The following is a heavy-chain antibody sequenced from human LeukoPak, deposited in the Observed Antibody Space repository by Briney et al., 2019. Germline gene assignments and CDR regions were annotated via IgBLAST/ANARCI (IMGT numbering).Heavy chain of an antibody. CDR2: IIPIFGIA. CDR3: ALSGDYYDRSGVQH. D-gene: IGHD3-22*01. V-gene: IGHV1-69*04. Sequence: GASVKVSCKASGGTFSSYATSWVRQAPGQGLEWMGRIIPIFGIANYAQKFQGRVTITADKSTSTAYMELSSLRSEDTAVYYCALSGDYYDRSGVQHWGQGTLVTVSS. J-gene: IGHJ1*01. CDR1: GGTFSSYA.